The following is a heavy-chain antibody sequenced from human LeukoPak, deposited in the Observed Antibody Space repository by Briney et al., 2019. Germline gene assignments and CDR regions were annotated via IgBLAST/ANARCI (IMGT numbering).Heavy chain of an antibody. CDR1: GFTFRAYT. V-gene: IGHV3-21*01. Sequence: GGSLRLSCAASGFTFRAYTMNWVRQAPGKGLEWVSSISSSGTYIYYAASVKGRFTISRDDAKSSLYLQMSSLRAEDTAVYYCARSATSVYDSIWGQGTLVTASS. J-gene: IGHJ4*02. D-gene: IGHD5/OR15-5a*01. CDR3: ARSATSVYDSI. CDR2: ISSSGTYI.